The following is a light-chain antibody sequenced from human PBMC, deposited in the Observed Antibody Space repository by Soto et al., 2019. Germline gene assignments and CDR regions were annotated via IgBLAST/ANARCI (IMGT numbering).Light chain of an antibody. CDR2: AAS. Sequence: DIQMTQSPSSLSASVGARVTIPRRASQSISNFLNWYQQKPGKAPKLMSYAASSLRRGVTSRFSGSGSGTEFTLTISSLQREDFATYVCQQSYNSPWTFGQGTKVDIK. CDR1: QSISNF. V-gene: IGKV1-39*01. CDR3: QQSYNSPWT. J-gene: IGKJ1*01.